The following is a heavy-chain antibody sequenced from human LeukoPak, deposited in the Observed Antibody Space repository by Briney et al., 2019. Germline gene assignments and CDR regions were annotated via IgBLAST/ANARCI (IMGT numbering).Heavy chain of an antibody. V-gene: IGHV1-2*02. J-gene: IGHJ4*02. CDR2: INPNSGGT. CDR3: ARILTGDDQLDY. CDR1: GYTFTGYY. D-gene: IGHD7-27*01. Sequence: AASVKVSCKASGYTFTGYYMHWVRQAPGQGLEWMGGINPNSGGTNYAQKFQGRVTMTRDTSISTAYMELSRLRSDDTAVYYCARILTGDDQLDYWGQGTLVTVSS.